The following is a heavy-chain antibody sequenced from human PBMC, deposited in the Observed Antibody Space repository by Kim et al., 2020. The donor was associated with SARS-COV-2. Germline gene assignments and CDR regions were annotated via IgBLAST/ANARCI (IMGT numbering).Heavy chain of an antibody. D-gene: IGHD4-4*01. CDR2: VYPGDSDT. J-gene: IGHJ4*02. CDR1: GYSFTTYW. Sequence: GESLKISCRTSGYSFTTYWIGWVRQMPGKGLEWVGIVYPGDSDTRYSPSFEGQVTISADKSISTAYMQWSSLKASDTAMYYCARLDYSNAPGDYWGQGTL. CDR3: ARLDYSNAPGDY. V-gene: IGHV5-51*01.